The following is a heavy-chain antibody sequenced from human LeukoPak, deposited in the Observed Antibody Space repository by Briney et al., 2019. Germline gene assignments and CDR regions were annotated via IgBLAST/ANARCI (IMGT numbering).Heavy chain of an antibody. CDR1: GLTFSSYG. CDR3: ARDPGVPAAAGTGLLYYFDY. CDR2: IKEDGGEK. V-gene: IGHV3-7*01. D-gene: IGHD6-13*01. J-gene: IGHJ4*02. Sequence: GGSLRLSCAASGLTFSSYGMNWVRQAPGKGLEWVANIKEDGGEKYYVDSVKGRFTISRDNAKNSLYLQMNSLRVEDTAVYYCARDPGVPAAAGTGLLYYFDYWGQGTLVTVSS.